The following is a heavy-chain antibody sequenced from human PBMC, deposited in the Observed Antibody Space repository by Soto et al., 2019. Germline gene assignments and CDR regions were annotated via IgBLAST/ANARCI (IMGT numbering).Heavy chain of an antibody. V-gene: IGHV3-30*19. CDR3: ARWGTTGGLDV. Sequence: QVQLVESGGGVVQPGTSLRLSCVGSGFTFRSYVIHWVRQAPGKGLEWVALTSYDGSNKDYGDSVKGRFTISRDNSRNTVDPQMDSLRREDTALYYCARWGTTGGLDVWGQGTLVSVSS. J-gene: IGHJ1*01. CDR1: GFTFRSYV. D-gene: IGHD3-16*01. CDR2: TSYDGSNK.